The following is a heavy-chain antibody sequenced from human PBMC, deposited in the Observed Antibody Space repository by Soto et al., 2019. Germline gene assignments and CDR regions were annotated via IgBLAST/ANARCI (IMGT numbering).Heavy chain of an antibody. CDR2: ISGSGGST. Sequence: GGSLRLSCAASGFTFSSYVMSWVRQAPGKGLEWVSAISGSGGSTYYADSVKGRFTISRDNSKNTLYLQMNSLRAEDTAVYYCAKDGGLPAAAILLYYGMDVWGRGTTVTVSS. CDR1: GFTFSSYV. D-gene: IGHD2-2*01. CDR3: AKDGGLPAAAILLYYGMDV. V-gene: IGHV3-23*01. J-gene: IGHJ6*04.